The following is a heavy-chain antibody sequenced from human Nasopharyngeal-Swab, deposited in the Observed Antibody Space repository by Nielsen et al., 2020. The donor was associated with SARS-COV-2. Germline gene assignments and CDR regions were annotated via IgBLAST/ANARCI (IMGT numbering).Heavy chain of an antibody. Sequence: ETLSLTCAASGFTFSSYWMSWVRQAPGKGLEWVANIKQDGSEKYYVDSVKGRFTISRDNAKNSLYLQMNSLRAEDTAVYYCARGLFSGSYFGYWGQGTLVTVSS. V-gene: IGHV3-7*03. D-gene: IGHD1-26*01. CDR3: ARGLFSGSYFGY. CDR2: IKQDGSEK. J-gene: IGHJ4*02. CDR1: GFTFSSYW.